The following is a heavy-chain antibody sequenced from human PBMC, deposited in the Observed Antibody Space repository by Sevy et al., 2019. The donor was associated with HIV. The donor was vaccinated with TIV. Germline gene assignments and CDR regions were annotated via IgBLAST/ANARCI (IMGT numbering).Heavy chain of an antibody. J-gene: IGHJ4*01. Sequence: GGSLRLSCAASGLASGFTFSSFAMRWVRQLPGKGLEWVSTINGRGGSTYYADSVRGRFTLSRDNSNNALMLQMDSLTHEDTALYDGARPSPRVAHSSDVGFDSWGHGTLVTVSS. CDR3: ARPSPRVAHSSDVGFDS. V-gene: IGHV3-23*01. D-gene: IGHD2-15*01. CDR1: GFTFSSFA. CDR2: INGRGGST.